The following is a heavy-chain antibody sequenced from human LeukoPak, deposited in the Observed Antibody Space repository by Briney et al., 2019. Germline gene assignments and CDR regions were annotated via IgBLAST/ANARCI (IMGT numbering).Heavy chain of an antibody. CDR3: ASGYDFPY. CDR1: GFTFSNYE. Sequence: AGGSLRLSCAASGFTFSNYEMNWVRQAPGKGLEWVSYIRCGESYIYYADSVKGRFTISRDNAKNSLYLQMNSLRAEDTAVYYCASGYDFPYWGQGTLVTVSS. CDR2: IRCGESYI. J-gene: IGHJ4*02. D-gene: IGHD5-12*01. V-gene: IGHV3-48*03.